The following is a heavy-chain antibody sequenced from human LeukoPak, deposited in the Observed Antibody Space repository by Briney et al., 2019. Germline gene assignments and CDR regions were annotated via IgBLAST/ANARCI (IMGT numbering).Heavy chain of an antibody. J-gene: IGHJ4*02. CDR3: AREYDSSGPLPGY. CDR2: MNPNSGNT. Sequence: ASVKVPCKASGYTFTSYDINWVRQATGQGLEWMGWMNPNSGNTGYAHKFQGRVTMTRDTSIDTAYMELSSLRSEDTAVYYCAREYDSSGPLPGYWGQGTLVTVSS. D-gene: IGHD3-22*01. CDR1: GYTFTSYD. V-gene: IGHV1-8*01.